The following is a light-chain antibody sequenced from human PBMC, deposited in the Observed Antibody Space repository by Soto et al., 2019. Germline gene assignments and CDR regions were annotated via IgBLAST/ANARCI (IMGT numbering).Light chain of an antibody. Sequence: QSVLTQPPSVSGAPGQRVTISCTGSSSNIGAGYNVHWYQQLPGTAPKLLIYGNSNRPSGVPDRFSGSKSATSASLAITGLQAEEEAADYCQSYDISLSGSVVFGGGTKVTVL. CDR1: SSNIGAGYN. CDR3: QSYDISLSGSVV. CDR2: GNS. V-gene: IGLV1-40*01. J-gene: IGLJ2*01.